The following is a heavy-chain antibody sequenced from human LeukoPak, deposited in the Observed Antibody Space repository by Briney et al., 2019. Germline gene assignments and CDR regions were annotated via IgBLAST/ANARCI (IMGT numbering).Heavy chain of an antibody. D-gene: IGHD5-18*01. CDR3: ARDRGYSYGYYYGMDV. CDR1: GYTFTSYG. CDR2: ISAYNGNT. V-gene: IGHV1-18*01. J-gene: IGHJ6*02. Sequence: ASVKVSCKASGYTFTSYGIGWVRQAPGQGLEWMGWISAYNGNTNYAQKLQGRVTMTTDTSTSTAYMELRSLRSDDTAVYYCARDRGYSYGYYYGMDVWGQGTTVTVSS.